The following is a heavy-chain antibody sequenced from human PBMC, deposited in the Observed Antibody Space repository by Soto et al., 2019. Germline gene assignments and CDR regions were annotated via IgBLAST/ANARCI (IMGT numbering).Heavy chain of an antibody. D-gene: IGHD2-2*01. J-gene: IGHJ4*01. CDR1: GFIFNKAW. Sequence: PGGSLRLSCAASGFIFNKAWINWVRQAPGKGLEWVGRIKSKTDGGTPDFAAPVKGRYAISRDDSKNVVYLQMNSLKVEDAGIYYCTLYFFSSRATVPSDYWCHGPLVTVSS. CDR2: IKSKTDGGTP. CDR3: TLYFFSSRATVPSDY. V-gene: IGHV3-15*07.